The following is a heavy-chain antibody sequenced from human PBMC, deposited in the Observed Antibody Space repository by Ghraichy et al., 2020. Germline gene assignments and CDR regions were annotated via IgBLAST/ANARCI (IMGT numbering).Heavy chain of an antibody. J-gene: IGHJ6*02. CDR2: ISAYNGNT. D-gene: IGHD1-7*01. V-gene: IGHV1-18*01. CDR1: GYTFTSYG. CDR3: ARDRLLHLLELRDYYYYGMDV. Sequence: ASVKVSCKASGYTFTSYGISWVRQAPGQGLEWMGWISAYNGNTNYAQKLQGRVTMTTDTSTSTAYMELRSLRSDDTAVYYCARDRLLHLLELRDYYYYGMDVWGQGTTVTVSS.